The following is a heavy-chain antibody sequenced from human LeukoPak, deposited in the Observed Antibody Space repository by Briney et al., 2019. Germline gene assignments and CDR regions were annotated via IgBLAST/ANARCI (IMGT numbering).Heavy chain of an antibody. D-gene: IGHD1-26*01. CDR1: GYTFSNYG. Sequence: ASVKVSCKASGYTFSNYGISWVRQAPGQGLEWMGWINPNSGGTNYAQKFQGRVTMTRDTSISAAYMELSRLRSDDTAVYYCARDAGATQSSAFDIWGQGTMVTVSS. V-gene: IGHV1-2*02. CDR3: ARDAGATQSSAFDI. J-gene: IGHJ3*02. CDR2: INPNSGGT.